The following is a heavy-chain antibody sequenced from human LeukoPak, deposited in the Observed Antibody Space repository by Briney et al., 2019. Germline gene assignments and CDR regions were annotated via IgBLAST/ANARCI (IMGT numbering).Heavy chain of an antibody. Sequence: GGSLRLSCAASGFTFSSYGMSWVRQAPGKGLEWVSAISGSGGSTYYADSVKGRFTISRDNSKNTLYLQMNSLRAEDTAVYYCAKDIYRAYYYGSGSYEIDYWGQGTLVTVSS. V-gene: IGHV3-23*01. CDR3: AKDIYRAYYYGSGSYEIDY. CDR1: GFTFSSYG. J-gene: IGHJ4*02. CDR2: ISGSGGST. D-gene: IGHD3-10*01.